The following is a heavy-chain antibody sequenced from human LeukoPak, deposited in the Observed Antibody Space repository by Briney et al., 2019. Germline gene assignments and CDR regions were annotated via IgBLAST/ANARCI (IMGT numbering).Heavy chain of an antibody. J-gene: IGHJ4*02. Sequence: SETLSLTCTVSGYTISSGYYWGWIRQTPGKGLEWIGSFYYRGNTYYNPSLKSRVTVSVDTSKNQFSLKLSSVTAADTAVYYCARDRYYYDSSGYLYFDYWGQGTLVTVSS. CDR1: GYTISSGYY. CDR2: FYYRGNT. D-gene: IGHD3-22*01. V-gene: IGHV4-38-2*02. CDR3: ARDRYYYDSSGYLYFDY.